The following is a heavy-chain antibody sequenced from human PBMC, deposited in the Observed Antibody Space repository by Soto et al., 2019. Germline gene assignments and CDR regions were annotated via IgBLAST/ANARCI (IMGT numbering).Heavy chain of an antibody. D-gene: IGHD3-3*01. V-gene: IGHV1-69*01. CDR2: IIPIFGIG. CDR1: GGTFNRYA. Sequence: QVQLVQSGAEVKKPGSSVKVSCKASGGTFNRYAISWVRQAPGQWLEWMGGIIPIFGIGNDAHRFQGRVTITADESTGTAYMELSSLRSEDTGVYYCARSAITLFGVVSIPPHYYSEMDVWGQGTTVTVSS. J-gene: IGHJ6*02. CDR3: ARSAITLFGVVSIPPHYYSEMDV.